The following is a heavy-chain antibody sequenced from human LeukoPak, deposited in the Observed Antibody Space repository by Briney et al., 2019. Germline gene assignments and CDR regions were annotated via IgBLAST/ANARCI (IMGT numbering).Heavy chain of an antibody. CDR3: ARRSRGTYPDH. Sequence: PSETLSLTCAVFGGSFSDYFWTWIRQPPGKGLEWIGEINHSGTTHYNPSLESRVSISVDTSKNQFSLRLSSVTAADTAVYYCARRSRGTYPDHWGQGTLVTVSS. J-gene: IGHJ4*02. V-gene: IGHV4-34*01. CDR1: GGSFSDYF. CDR2: INHSGTT. D-gene: IGHD1-26*01.